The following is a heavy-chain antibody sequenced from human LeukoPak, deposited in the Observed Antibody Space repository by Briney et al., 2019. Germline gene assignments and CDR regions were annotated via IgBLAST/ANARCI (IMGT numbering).Heavy chain of an antibody. Sequence: GASVKVSCKASGYTLSNYDISWVRQAPGQGLEWMGWISVYNGNTRYAQKFQGRVTMTTDTSATTAYMDLTSLRSDDTAMYYCARVDSGRYYGHDYWGQGTLVTVTS. J-gene: IGHJ4*02. D-gene: IGHD1-26*01. CDR3: ARVDSGRYYGHDY. CDR2: ISVYNGNT. CDR1: GYTLSNYD. V-gene: IGHV1-18*01.